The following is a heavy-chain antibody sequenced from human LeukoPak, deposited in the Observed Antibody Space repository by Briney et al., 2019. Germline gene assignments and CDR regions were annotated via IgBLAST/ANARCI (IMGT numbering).Heavy chain of an antibody. CDR3: ARDLAPYCSGGRCSTFDS. J-gene: IGHJ4*02. Sequence: GRSLRLSCAASGFTISSYTMNWVRQAPGKGLEWVSSISSSSSYIYYADSVKGRFTISRDNAKNSLYLQMNSLRAEDTAVYYCARDLAPYCSGGRCSTFDSWGQGTLVTVSS. D-gene: IGHD2-15*01. CDR2: ISSSSSYI. V-gene: IGHV3-21*01. CDR1: GFTISSYT.